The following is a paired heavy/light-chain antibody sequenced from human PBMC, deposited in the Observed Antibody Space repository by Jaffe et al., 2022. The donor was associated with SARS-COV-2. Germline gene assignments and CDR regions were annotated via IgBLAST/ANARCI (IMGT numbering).Light chain of an antibody. CDR1: QSTSSY. CDR2: AAS. Sequence: DIQMTQSPSSLSASVGDRVTITCRASQSTSSYLNWYQQKPGKAPKLLIYAASSLQSGVPSRFSGSGSGTDFTLTISSLQPEDFATYYCQQSYSILRTFGQGTKVEIK. CDR3: QQSYSILRT. V-gene: IGKV1-39*01. J-gene: IGKJ1*01.
Heavy chain of an antibody. Sequence: QVQLQESGPGLVKPSQTLSLTCTVSGGSISSGGYYWSWIRQDPGKGLEWIGYIYYSGSTYYNPSLKSRLSISVDTSKNQFSLRLSSVTVADTAVYYCAREKYYDSSGYYYVDYWGQGTLVTVSS. CDR1: GGSISSGGYY. D-gene: IGHD3-22*01. J-gene: IGHJ4*02. V-gene: IGHV4-31*03. CDR3: AREKYYDSSGYYYVDY. CDR2: IYYSGST.